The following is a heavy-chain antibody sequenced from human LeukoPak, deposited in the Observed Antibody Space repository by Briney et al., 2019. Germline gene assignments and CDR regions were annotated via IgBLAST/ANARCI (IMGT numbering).Heavy chain of an antibody. CDR3: ARGVDY. D-gene: IGHD6-13*01. CDR1: GGSISCGGYS. Sequence: SETLSLTCAVSGGSISCGGYSWSWIRQPTGKGLEWIGYIYHSGSTYYNPSLKSRVTISVDRSKNQFSLKLSSVTAADTAVYYCARGVDYWGQGTLATVSS. V-gene: IGHV4-30-2*01. J-gene: IGHJ4*02. CDR2: IYHSGST.